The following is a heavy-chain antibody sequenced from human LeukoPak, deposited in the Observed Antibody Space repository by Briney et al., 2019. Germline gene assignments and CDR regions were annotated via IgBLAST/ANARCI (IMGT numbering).Heavy chain of an antibody. CDR1: GFTFSTYS. CDR3: VRENWELSGGVDY. D-gene: IGHD2/OR15-2a*01. CDR2: ISSSSSYI. Sequence: GSLRLSCAASGFTFSTYSIIWVRQAPGRGLDWVSSISSSSSYIYYADSVKGRFTISRDNAKNSLYLQVNSLTAEDTAVYYCVRENWELSGGVDYWGQGTLVTVSS. J-gene: IGHJ4*02. V-gene: IGHV3-21*01.